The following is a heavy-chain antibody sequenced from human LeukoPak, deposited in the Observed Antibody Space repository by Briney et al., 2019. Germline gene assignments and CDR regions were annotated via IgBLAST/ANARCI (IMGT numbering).Heavy chain of an antibody. Sequence: ETMSLTCTVSGGSISSSSYYWGWIRQPPGKGLEWIGSIYYSGSTYYNPSLKGRVTISVDTSKNQFSLKLSSVTAADTAVYYCARLLDYGGNSVAFDIWGQGTVVTVSS. D-gene: IGHD4-23*01. CDR2: IYYSGST. J-gene: IGHJ3*02. CDR1: GGSISSSSYY. V-gene: IGHV4-39*01. CDR3: ARLLDYGGNSVAFDI.